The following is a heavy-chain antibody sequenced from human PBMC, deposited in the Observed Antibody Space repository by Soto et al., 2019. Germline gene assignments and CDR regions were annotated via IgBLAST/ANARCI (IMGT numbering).Heavy chain of an antibody. D-gene: IGHD2-15*01. CDR1: GFTFSSYS. CDR3: ARVPNCSGGRLGRCYMDV. Sequence: EVQLVESGGGLVKPGGSLRLSCAASGFTFSSYSMNWVRQAPGKGLEWVSSISSSSSYIYYADSVKGRFTISRDNAKNALSLQIDSLRAEDTAVYYCARVPNCSGGRLGRCYMDVWGKGTTVTVSS. V-gene: IGHV3-21*01. J-gene: IGHJ6*03. CDR2: ISSSSSYI.